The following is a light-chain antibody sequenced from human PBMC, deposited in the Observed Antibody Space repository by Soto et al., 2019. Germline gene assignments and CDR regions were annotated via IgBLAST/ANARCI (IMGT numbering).Light chain of an antibody. Sequence: DLVMTQSPLSLPVTPGEPASISCRSSQSLLHSNGYNYFNWYLQKPGQSPQLLIYSGSNRASGVPDRFGGSGSGTDFTLKINRVEAEDVGVYYCMQALQTPYTFGQGTKLEIK. J-gene: IGKJ2*01. V-gene: IGKV2-28*01. CDR1: QSLLHSNGYNY. CDR2: SGS. CDR3: MQALQTPYT.